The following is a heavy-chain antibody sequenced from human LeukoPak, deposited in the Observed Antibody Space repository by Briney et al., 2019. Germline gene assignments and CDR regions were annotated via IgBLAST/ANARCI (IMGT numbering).Heavy chain of an antibody. J-gene: IGHJ4*02. CDR1: GCSISSYY. V-gene: IGHV4-59*01. Sequence: SETLSLTCTVSGCSISSYYWSWIRQPPGKGLEWIGYIYYSGSTNYNPSLKSRVTISVDSSKNQFSLKLSSVTAADTAVYYCADGANFDYWGQGTLVTVSS. CDR2: IYYSGST. CDR3: ADGANFDY.